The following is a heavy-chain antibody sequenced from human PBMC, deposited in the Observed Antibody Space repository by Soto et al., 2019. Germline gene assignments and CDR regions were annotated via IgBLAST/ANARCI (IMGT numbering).Heavy chain of an antibody. CDR2: INHSGST. Sequence: KTSETLSLTCAVYGGSFSGYYWSWIRQPPGKGLEWIGEINHSGSTNYNPSLKSRVTISVDTSKNQFSLKLSSVTAADTAVYYATGTTGTYYYYGMDVWGQGTTVTVS. D-gene: IGHD1-7*01. CDR3: TGTTGTYYYYGMDV. CDR1: GGSFSGYY. J-gene: IGHJ6*02. V-gene: IGHV4-34*01.